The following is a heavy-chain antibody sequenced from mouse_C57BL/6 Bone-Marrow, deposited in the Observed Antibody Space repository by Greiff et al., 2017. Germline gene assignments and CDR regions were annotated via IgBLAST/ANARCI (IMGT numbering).Heavy chain of an antibody. CDR2: ILPSIGRT. CDR1: DSEVFPIAY. J-gene: IGHJ1*03. Sequence: VQLQQSGSELRSPGSSVKLSCKDFDSEVFPIAYMSWVRQKPGHGFEWIGGILPSIGRTIYGEKFEDKATLDADTLSNTAYLELNSLTSEDSAIYYCAREEGYGSSYVWYFDVWGTGTTVTVSS. V-gene: IGHV15-2*01. D-gene: IGHD1-1*01. CDR3: AREEGYGSSYVWYFDV.